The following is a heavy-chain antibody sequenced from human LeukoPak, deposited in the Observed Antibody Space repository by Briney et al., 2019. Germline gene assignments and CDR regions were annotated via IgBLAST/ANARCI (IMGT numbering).Heavy chain of an antibody. V-gene: IGHV1-69*13. J-gene: IGHJ4*02. CDR1: GGTFSSYA. CDR2: IIPIFGTA. Sequence: SVKVSCKASGGTFSSYAISWVRQAPGQGLEWMGGIIPIFGTANYAQKFQGRVTITADESTSTAYMELSSLRSEDTAVYYCARKGAYNYYGSGSYVYWGQGTLVTVSS. D-gene: IGHD3-10*01. CDR3: ARKGAYNYYGSGSYVY.